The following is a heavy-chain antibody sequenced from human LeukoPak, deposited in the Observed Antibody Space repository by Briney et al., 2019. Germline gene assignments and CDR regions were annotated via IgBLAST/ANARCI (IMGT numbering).Heavy chain of an antibody. CDR1: GGSLTDSSFF. V-gene: IGHV4-39*07. CDR3: ARERLHTQAQYYYDSSGYYHFDY. Sequence: PSETLSLTCTVSGGSLTDSSFFWGWIRQSPGAGLEWIGKIYLDGRTNYDPSLRNRVTISVDTSKNQFSLKLSSVTAADTAVYYCARERLHTQAQYYYDSSGYYHFDYWGQGTLVTVSS. CDR2: IYLDGRT. J-gene: IGHJ4*02. D-gene: IGHD3-22*01.